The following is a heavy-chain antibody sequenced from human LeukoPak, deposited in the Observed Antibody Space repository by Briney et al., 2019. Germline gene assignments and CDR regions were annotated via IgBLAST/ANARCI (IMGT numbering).Heavy chain of an antibody. CDR1: GFTFDDYA. D-gene: IGHD3-22*01. CDR3: AKGHSSGYLGRFDY. V-gene: IGHV3-9*01. Sequence: GGSLRLSCAASGFTFDDYAMPWVRHAPGKGLEWVSGISWNSGSIGYADSVKGRFTISRDNAKNSLYLQMNSLRAEDTALYYCAKGHSSGYLGRFDYWGRGTLVTVSS. CDR2: ISWNSGSI. J-gene: IGHJ4*02.